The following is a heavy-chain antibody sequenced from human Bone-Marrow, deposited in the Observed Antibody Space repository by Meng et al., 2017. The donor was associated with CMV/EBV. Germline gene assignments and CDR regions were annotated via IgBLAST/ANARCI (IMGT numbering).Heavy chain of an antibody. CDR3: AREGDSYSSGWYSVAY. CDR1: GNIFTKNG. CDR2: INPNSGGT. J-gene: IGHJ4*02. Sequence: ASVKVSCKAPGNIFTKNGISWVRQAPGQGLEWMGWINPNSGGTNYAQKFQGRVTMTRDTSISTAYMELSRLRSDDTAVYYCAREGDSYSSGWYSVAYWGQGTLVTVSS. D-gene: IGHD6-19*01. V-gene: IGHV1-2*02.